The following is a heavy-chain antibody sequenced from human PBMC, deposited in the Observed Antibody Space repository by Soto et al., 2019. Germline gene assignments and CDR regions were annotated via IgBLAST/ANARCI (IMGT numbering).Heavy chain of an antibody. CDR2: INHSGST. CDR3: ARGHNELAANRRRFDY. J-gene: IGHJ4*02. Sequence: QVQLQQWGAGLLKPSETLSLTCAVYGGSFSGYYWSWIRQPPGKGLECIGEINHSGSTNYNPSLKSRATISVDTAKNQFSLKLSSVTAADTAVYYCARGHNELAANRRRFDYWGQGTLVTVSS. V-gene: IGHV4-34*01. D-gene: IGHD2-15*01. CDR1: GGSFSGYY.